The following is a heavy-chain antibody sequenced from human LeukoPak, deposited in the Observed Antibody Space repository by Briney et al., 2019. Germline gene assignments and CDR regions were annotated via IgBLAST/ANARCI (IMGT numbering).Heavy chain of an antibody. J-gene: IGHJ5*02. CDR2: IYYSGST. V-gene: IGHV4-39*01. CDR3: ARHPIWDYYGSGSPPSWFDP. Sequence: PSETLSLTCTVSGGSISSSSYYWGWIRQPPGKGLEWIGSIYYSGSTYYNPSLKSRVTISVDTSKNQFSLKLSSVTAADTAVYYCARHPIWDYYGSGSPPSWFDPWGQGTLVTVSS. D-gene: IGHD3-10*01. CDR1: GGSISSSSYY.